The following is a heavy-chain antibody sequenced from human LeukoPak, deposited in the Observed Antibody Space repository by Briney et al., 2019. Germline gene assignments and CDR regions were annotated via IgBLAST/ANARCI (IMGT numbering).Heavy chain of an antibody. D-gene: IGHD6-13*01. J-gene: IGHJ4*02. V-gene: IGHV3-11*05. CDR1: GFSFSDYY. CDR2: ISGSTSYT. CDR3: ARGQTHSSSWADY. Sequence: GGSLRLSCAASGFSFSDYYMSWIRQAPGKGLGWVLYISGSTSYTNYADSVKGRFTVSRDNAKNSLYLQMNSLRAEDTAVYYCARGQTHSSSWADYWGQGTLVTVSS.